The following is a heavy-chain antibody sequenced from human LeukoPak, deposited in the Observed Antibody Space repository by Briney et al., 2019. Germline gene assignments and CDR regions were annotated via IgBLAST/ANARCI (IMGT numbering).Heavy chain of an antibody. V-gene: IGHV4-38-2*02. J-gene: IGHJ4*02. Sequence: PSETLSLTCTVSGYSISSGYYWGWIRQPPGKGLEWIGSIYHSGSTYYNPSLKSRVTISVDTSKNQFSLKLSSVTAADTAVYYCARDGQDSPPEYDDYGDYLPYWGQGTLVTVSS. D-gene: IGHD4-17*01. CDR2: IYHSGST. CDR3: ARDGQDSPPEYDDYGDYLPY. CDR1: GYSISSGYY.